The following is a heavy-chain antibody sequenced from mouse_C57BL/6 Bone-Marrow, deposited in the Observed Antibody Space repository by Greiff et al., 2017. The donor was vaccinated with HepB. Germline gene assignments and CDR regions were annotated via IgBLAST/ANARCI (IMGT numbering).Heavy chain of an antibody. CDR1: GYSFTSYY. D-gene: IGHD2-3*01. CDR2: IYPGNGNT. CDR3: ARGGWLLFAY. J-gene: IGHJ3*01. Sequence: VQLQQSGPELVKPGASVKISCKASGYSFTSYYIHWVKQRPGQGLEWIGWIYPGNGNTKYNEKFKGKATLTADTSSSTAYMQLSSLTSEDSAVYYCARGGWLLFAYWGQGTLVTVSA. V-gene: IGHV1-66*01.